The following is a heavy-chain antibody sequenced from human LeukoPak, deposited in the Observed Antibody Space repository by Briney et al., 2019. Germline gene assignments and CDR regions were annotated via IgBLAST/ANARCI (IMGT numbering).Heavy chain of an antibody. CDR2: INHSGST. J-gene: IGHJ4*02. D-gene: IGHD6-13*01. Sequence: PSETLSLTCAVYGGSFSGYYWSWIRQPPGKGPEWIGEINHSGSTNYNPSLKSRVTIPVDTSKNQFSLKLSSVTAADTAVYYCARGPAAAGTFLYYFDYWGQGTLVTVSS. CDR3: ARGPAAAGTFLYYFDY. V-gene: IGHV4-34*01. CDR1: GGSFSGYY.